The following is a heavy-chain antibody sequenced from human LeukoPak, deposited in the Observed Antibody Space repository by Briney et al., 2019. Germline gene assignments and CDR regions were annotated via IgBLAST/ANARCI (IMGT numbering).Heavy chain of an antibody. D-gene: IGHD4-23*01. CDR2: IGPDGSST. Sequence: PGGSLRLSCAASGFTFSSYWMHWVRQVPGKGLVWVSRIGPDGSSTTYADYVKGRFTISRDNAKNTLFLQMDSLRAEDTAVYYCARDKYGGNSNAFDIWGQGTLVTVSS. CDR1: GFTFSSYW. CDR3: ARDKYGGNSNAFDI. J-gene: IGHJ3*02. V-gene: IGHV3-74*01.